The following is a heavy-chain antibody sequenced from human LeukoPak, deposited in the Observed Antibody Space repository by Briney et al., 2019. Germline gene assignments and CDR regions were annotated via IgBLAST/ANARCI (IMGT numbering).Heavy chain of an antibody. J-gene: IGHJ3*02. D-gene: IGHD2/OR15-2a*01. CDR3: AKRRGYCNSVDCYVTIMDAFDI. CDR2: ISYDGNNE. CDR1: GFTFSDYD. Sequence: PGGSLRLSCAASGFTFSDYDMHWVRQAPGKGLEWVALISYDGNNEFYADSVKGRFTISRDNSKNTHYLQMNSLKPEDTAVYYCAKRRGYCNSVDCYVTIMDAFDIWGQGTMVTVSS. V-gene: IGHV3-30*18.